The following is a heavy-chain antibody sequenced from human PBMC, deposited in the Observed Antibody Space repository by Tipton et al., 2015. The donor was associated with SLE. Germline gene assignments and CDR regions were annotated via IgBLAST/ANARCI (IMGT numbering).Heavy chain of an antibody. Sequence: TLSLTCNVSGVSIPSGGYYWSWIRQRPGTGPEWIGTVYYNVRTYYNPSLKSRMTMSLDTSKNQLSLNLSSMTAADTAVYFCARAGGNSLALHVWGQGTMVTVSS. CDR1: GVSIPSGGYY. J-gene: IGHJ3*01. D-gene: IGHD4-23*01. CDR2: VYYNVRT. V-gene: IGHV4-31*03. CDR3: ARAGGNSLALHV.